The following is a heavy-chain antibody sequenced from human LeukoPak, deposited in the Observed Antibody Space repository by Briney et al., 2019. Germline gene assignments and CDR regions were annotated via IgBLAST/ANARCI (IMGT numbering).Heavy chain of an antibody. CDR2: IYHSGST. J-gene: IGHJ4*02. D-gene: IGHD2-2*01. CDR1: GGSISSSNW. CDR3: ARALGYCSSTSCSIDY. V-gene: IGHV4-4*02. Sequence: PSETLSLTCAVSGGSISSSNWWSWVRQPPGKGLEWIGEIYHSGSTNYNPSLKSRVTISVDKSKNQFSLKLSSVTAADTAVYYCARALGYCSSTSCSIDYWGQGTLVTVSP.